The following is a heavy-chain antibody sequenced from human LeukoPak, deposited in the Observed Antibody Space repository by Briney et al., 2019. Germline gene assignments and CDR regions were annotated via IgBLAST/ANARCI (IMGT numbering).Heavy chain of an antibody. Sequence: SETLSLTCAVYGGSFSGYYWSWIRQPPGEGLEWIGEINHSGSTNYNPSLKSRVTISVDTSKNQFSLKLSSVTAADTAVYYCASLTSGSYSRRPNDYWGQGTLVTVSS. CDR3: ASLTSGSYSRRPNDY. V-gene: IGHV4-34*01. CDR1: GGSFSGYY. D-gene: IGHD3-10*01. CDR2: INHSGST. J-gene: IGHJ4*02.